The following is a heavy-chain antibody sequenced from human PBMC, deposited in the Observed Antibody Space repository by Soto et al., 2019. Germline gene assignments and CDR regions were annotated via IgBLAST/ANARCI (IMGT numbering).Heavy chain of an antibody. V-gene: IGHV3-23*01. CDR1: GITFSSYA. D-gene: IGHD6-13*01. Sequence: GGSLRLSCAASGITFSSYAMSWVRQAPGKGLEWVSAISGSGGSTYYADSVKRRFTISRDNSKNTLYLQMNSLRAEDTAVYYWAKDGFTRQIAASVTAFYYWGQGTLVTVSS. CDR2: ISGSGGST. CDR3: AKDGFTRQIAASVTAFYY. J-gene: IGHJ4*02.